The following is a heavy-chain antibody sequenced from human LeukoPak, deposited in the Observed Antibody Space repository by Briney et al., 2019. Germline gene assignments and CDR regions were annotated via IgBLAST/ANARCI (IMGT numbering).Heavy chain of an antibody. J-gene: IGHJ4*02. V-gene: IGHV1-46*01. CDR3: ARDGDYDILTGSFPYYFDY. CDR2: INPSGGST. Sequence: ASVKVSCKASGYTFTSYYMHWVRQAPGQGLEWMGIINPSGGSTSYAQKFQGRVTMTRDTSTSTVYMELSSLRSEDTAVYYCARDGDYDILTGSFPYYFDYWGQGTLVTVSS. CDR1: GYTFTSYY. D-gene: IGHD3-9*01.